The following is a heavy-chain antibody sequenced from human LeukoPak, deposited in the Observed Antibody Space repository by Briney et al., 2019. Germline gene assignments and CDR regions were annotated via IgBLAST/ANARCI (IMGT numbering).Heavy chain of an antibody. Sequence: ASVKVSCKACGYTFPSYSINWVRQAPGQGLEWMGWISTYNGNTNYAQKLQGRVTMTTDTSTSTAYMELRSLRSDDTAVYYCAKDRWRDGSSSFDNWGQGTLVTVSS. D-gene: IGHD6-6*01. CDR2: ISTYNGNT. CDR1: GYTFPSYS. CDR3: AKDRWRDGSSSFDN. V-gene: IGHV1-18*01. J-gene: IGHJ4*02.